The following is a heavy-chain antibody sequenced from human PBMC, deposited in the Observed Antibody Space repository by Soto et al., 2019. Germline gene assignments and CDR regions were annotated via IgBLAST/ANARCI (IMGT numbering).Heavy chain of an antibody. V-gene: IGHV3-23*01. Sequence: EVQLLESGGGLVQPGGSLRLSCAASGFTFSAYAMGWVRQAPGKGLEWVSTIHGGGGATHYADSVKGRFTISRDDSKNTLYAQMNSLRAEDRAVYYWAKFEGHPLEYWYVDFWGRGTLVTVSS. CDR1: GFTFSAYA. D-gene: IGHD1-1*01. CDR3: AKFEGHPLEYWYVDF. CDR2: IHGGGGAT. J-gene: IGHJ2*01.